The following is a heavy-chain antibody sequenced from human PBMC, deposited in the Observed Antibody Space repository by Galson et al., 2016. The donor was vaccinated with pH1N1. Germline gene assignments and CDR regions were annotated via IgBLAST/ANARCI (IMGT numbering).Heavy chain of an antibody. CDR3: ARDLTRRGSLPGYYLDS. CDR1: GFTFTAFT. D-gene: IGHD1-14*01. V-gene: IGHV3-48*03. J-gene: IGHJ4*02. CDR2: ISGGGRVK. Sequence: SLRLSCAASGFTFTAFTMNWVRQAPGKGLEWVSYISGGGRVKNYADSVKGRFTISRDNARNSLYLQMNGLRAEDTAVYYCARDLTRRGSLPGYYLDSWGQGALVTVSS.